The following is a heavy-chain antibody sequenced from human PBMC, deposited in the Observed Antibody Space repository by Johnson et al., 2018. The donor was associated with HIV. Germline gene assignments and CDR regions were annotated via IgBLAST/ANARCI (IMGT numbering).Heavy chain of an antibody. J-gene: IGHJ3*02. V-gene: IGHV3-30*18. CDR3: AKGASKWEVRSPAFDI. D-gene: IGHD1-26*01. Sequence: QVQLVESGGGLVKPGGSLRLSCAASGFTFSNYDMDWVRQAPGKGLEWVVGISYDGGKKYYRDSVKGRFTISRDNSKNTLYLQMNSLRAEDTAVYYCAKGASKWEVRSPAFDIWGQGTMVTVSS. CDR1: GFTFSNYD. CDR2: ISYDGGKK.